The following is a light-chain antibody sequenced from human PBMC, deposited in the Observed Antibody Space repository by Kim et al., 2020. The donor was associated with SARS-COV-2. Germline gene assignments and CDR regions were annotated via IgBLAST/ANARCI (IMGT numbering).Light chain of an antibody. Sequence: SPRERATLSCRASQSVTDTYLAWYQQKPGQAPRLLLYRASNRATGIPDRFSGSGSGTDFTLTISRLEPEDFAVYYCHQYGSSPRTFGQGTKVDIK. CDR3: HQYGSSPRT. J-gene: IGKJ1*01. CDR1: QSVTDTY. V-gene: IGKV3-20*01. CDR2: RAS.